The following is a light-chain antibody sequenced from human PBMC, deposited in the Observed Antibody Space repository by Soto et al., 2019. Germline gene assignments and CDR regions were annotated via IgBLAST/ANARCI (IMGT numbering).Light chain of an antibody. Sequence: DIVMTQTPLSSPVTLGQAASISCRSSQSLLHSDGNTYLSWFQQRPGQPPRLLIYKVSDRFSGVPDRFSGSGAGTDFTMTIRRVEAEDVGIYYCMQATQSHWTFGQGTKVDIK. J-gene: IGKJ1*01. CDR1: QSLLHSDGNTY. CDR3: MQATQSHWT. V-gene: IGKV2-24*01. CDR2: KVS.